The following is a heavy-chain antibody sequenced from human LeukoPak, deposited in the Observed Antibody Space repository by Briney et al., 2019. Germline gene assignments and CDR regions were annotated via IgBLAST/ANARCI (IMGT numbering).Heavy chain of an antibody. D-gene: IGHD6-13*01. Sequence: HPGGSLRLSCAASGFTFSNYWMSWVRQAPGKGLEWVDNIKQDGSEKDYVDSMKGRFTTSRDNAKNSLYLQMNSLRAEDTAVYYCARIGYSSSSFDYWGQGTLVTVSS. CDR1: GFTFSNYW. CDR3: ARIGYSSSSFDY. CDR2: IKQDGSEK. J-gene: IGHJ4*02. V-gene: IGHV3-7*01.